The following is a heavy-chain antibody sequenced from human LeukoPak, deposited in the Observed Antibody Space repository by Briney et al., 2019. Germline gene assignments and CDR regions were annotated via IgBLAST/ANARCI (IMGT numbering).Heavy chain of an antibody. CDR1: GFTFSSYS. D-gene: IGHD3-10*02. Sequence: GGSLRLSCAASGFTFSSYSMNWVRQAPGKGLEWVSSISSSSSYIYYADSVKGRFTISRDNAKNSLYLQMNSLRAEDTAVYYCARSQKSRFGELLRPFDYWGQGTLVTVSS. J-gene: IGHJ4*02. CDR3: ARSQKSRFGELLRPFDY. V-gene: IGHV3-21*01. CDR2: ISSSSSYI.